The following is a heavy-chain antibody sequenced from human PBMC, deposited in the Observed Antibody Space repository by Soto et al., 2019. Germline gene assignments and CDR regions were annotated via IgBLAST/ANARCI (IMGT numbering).Heavy chain of an antibody. CDR3: VRATAARQRDYSYHYYLHI. CDR1: GYTFINYH. V-gene: IGHV1-46*03. Sequence: GTSVKVSCKASGYTFINYHIHWVRQAPGQGLEWMGVINPNGGSTVYAQKFQGRVTLTRDTSTSTVYVELSSLRSDDTAVYFCVRATAARQRDYSYHYYLHIWGKGTTVTVSS. CDR2: INPNGGST. J-gene: IGHJ6*03. D-gene: IGHD6-6*01.